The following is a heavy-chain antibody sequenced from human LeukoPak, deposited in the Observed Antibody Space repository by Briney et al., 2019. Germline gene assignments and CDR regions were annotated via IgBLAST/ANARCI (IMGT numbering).Heavy chain of an antibody. CDR3: ARGNNY. Sequence: GESLRLSCAASGFIVSSDYMNWVRQAPGKGLEWVSVIYNSGATYYADSVKGRFTISRDNSKNTLYLQMNSLRVEDTAGYYCARGNNYWGQRTLVTVSS. CDR1: GFIVSSDY. V-gene: IGHV3-53*01. CDR2: IYNSGAT. D-gene: IGHD1/OR15-1a*01. J-gene: IGHJ4*02.